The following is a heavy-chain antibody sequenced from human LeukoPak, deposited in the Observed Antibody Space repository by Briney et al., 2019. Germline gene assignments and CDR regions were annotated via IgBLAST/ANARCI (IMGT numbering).Heavy chain of an antibody. CDR1: GFTFSSYA. V-gene: IGHV3-23*01. CDR2: ISGSGGST. D-gene: IGHD3-22*01. Sequence: GGSLRLSCAASGFTFSSYAMSWVRQAPGKGVEWVSAISGSGGSTYYADSVKGRFTISRDNAKNSLYLQMDSLRAEDTALYYCAKAFHYDSSGHDYWGQGTLVTVSS. J-gene: IGHJ4*02. CDR3: AKAFHYDSSGHDY.